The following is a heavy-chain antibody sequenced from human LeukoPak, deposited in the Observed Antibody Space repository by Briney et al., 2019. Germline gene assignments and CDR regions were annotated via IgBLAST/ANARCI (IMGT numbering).Heavy chain of an antibody. CDR2: ISSSSSYI. CDR1: GFTFSSYS. V-gene: IGHV3-21*01. CDR3: ARLGRYIAAAGTPEGY. J-gene: IGHJ4*02. D-gene: IGHD6-13*01. Sequence: GGSLRLSCAASGFTFSSYSMNWVRQPPGKGLEWVSSISSSSSYIYYADSVKGRFTISRENAKNSLYLQMNSLRAEDTAVYYCARLGRYIAAAGTPEGYWGQGTLVTVSS.